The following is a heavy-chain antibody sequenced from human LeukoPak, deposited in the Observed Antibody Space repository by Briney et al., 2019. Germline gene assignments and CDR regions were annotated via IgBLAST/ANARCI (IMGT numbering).Heavy chain of an antibody. CDR1: GRSISMYY. D-gene: IGHD2-2*01. CDR2: ISYGGST. V-gene: IGHV4-59*01. J-gene: IGHJ6*01. Sequence: PSESLSLTCTVSGRSISMYYWTWIRQPPGKGLEWLWYISYGGSTNYNPSRKGRVTSSVDPSQSQFSLKLSSVPAADSAVYFCARAQLNLVVDFGMDVWGQGTRVTVSS. CDR3: ARAQLNLVVDFGMDV.